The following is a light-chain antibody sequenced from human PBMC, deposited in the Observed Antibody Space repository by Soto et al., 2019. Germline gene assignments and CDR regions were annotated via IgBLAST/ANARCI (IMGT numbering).Light chain of an antibody. CDR1: QSVRSSH. V-gene: IGKV3-20*01. CDR2: AAS. J-gene: IGKJ1*01. CDR3: QQYGSSPRT. Sequence: EIVLTQSPDTLSLSPGESATLSCRASQSVRSSHLAWYQQTPGQTPRLLIYAASSRATGIPDRFSGSGSGTDFSLTISRLEAEDFAVYYCQQYGSSPRTFGQGTKVDI.